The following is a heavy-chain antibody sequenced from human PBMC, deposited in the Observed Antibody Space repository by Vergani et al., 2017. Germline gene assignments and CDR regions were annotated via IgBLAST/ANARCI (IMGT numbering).Heavy chain of an antibody. J-gene: IGHJ3*01. D-gene: IGHD3-10*01. Sequence: EKQLVQSGSETKKPGESLKISCQAFGYIFSNFWIGWVRQRPGRGLECMGIIYPGDSEVKSNPTFRGQVIFSVDTSVNTAYLQWRSLQASDTATYFCASGGHGSENGGALQLWGQGTNITVSS. V-gene: IGHV5-51*01. CDR2: IYPGDSEV. CDR1: GYIFSNFW. CDR3: ASGGHGSENGGALQL.